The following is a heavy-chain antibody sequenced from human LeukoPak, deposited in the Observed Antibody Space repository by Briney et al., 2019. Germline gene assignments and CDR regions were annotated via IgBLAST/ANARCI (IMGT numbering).Heavy chain of an antibody. V-gene: IGHV3-23*01. D-gene: IGHD3-22*01. CDR2: LSGSGGNT. CDR1: GFTFSSYA. J-gene: IGHJ4*02. CDR3: AKGSYFYDSADYFDY. Sequence: GGSLRLSCAASGFTFSSYAMSWVRHAPGQGLEWVSALSGSGGNTYYADSVKGRVTISRDNSKNTLYLQMNSLRAEDTAVYQCAKGSYFYDSADYFDYWGQGTLVTVSS.